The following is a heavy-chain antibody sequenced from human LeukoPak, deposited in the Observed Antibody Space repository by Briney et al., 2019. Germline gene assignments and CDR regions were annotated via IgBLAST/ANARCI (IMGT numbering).Heavy chain of an antibody. D-gene: IGHD3-22*01. V-gene: IGHV1-69*04. J-gene: IGHJ4*02. CDR2: IIPILGIA. CDR1: GGTFSSYA. CDR3: ARAQYYYDSSGYRYYFDY. Sequence: SVKVSCKASGGTFSSYAISWVRQAPGQGLEWMGRIIPILGIANYAQNFQGRVTITADKSTSTAYMELSSLRSEDTAVYYCARAQYYYDSSGYRYYFDYWGQGTLVTVSS.